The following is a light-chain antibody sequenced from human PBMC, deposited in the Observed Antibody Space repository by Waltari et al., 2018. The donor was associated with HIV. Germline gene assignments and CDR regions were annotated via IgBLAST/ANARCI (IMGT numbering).Light chain of an antibody. J-gene: IGLJ3*02. CDR2: TNN. CDR1: SSNIGSTT. V-gene: IGLV1-44*01. CDR3: AAWDDSLNGWV. Sequence: QSVLTQPPSASGTPGQRVTISCSGSSSNIGSTTVNWYHQLPGPAPKLLIYTNNQRPPGVPDRFSGSKSGTSASLAISGLQSEDEADYYCAAWDDSLNGWVFGGGTKLTVL.